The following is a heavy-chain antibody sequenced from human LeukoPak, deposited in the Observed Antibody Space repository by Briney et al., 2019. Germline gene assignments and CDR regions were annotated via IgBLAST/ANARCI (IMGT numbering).Heavy chain of an antibody. V-gene: IGHV3-20*01. J-gene: IGHJ6*02. CDR1: GFTFDDYG. CDR2: INWNGGST. Sequence: GGSLRLSCAASGFTFDDYGMSWVRPAPGKGLEWVSGINWNGGSTGYADSVKGRFTISRDNAKNSLYLQMNSLRAEDTALYHCARGGYSYGTENYYYGMDVWGQGTTVTVSS. CDR3: ARGGYSYGTENYYYGMDV. D-gene: IGHD5-18*01.